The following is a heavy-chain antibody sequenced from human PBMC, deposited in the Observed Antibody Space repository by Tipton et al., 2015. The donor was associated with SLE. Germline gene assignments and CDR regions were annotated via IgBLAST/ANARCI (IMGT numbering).Heavy chain of an antibody. Sequence: TLSLTCAVSGGSIRSSNWWSWVRQPPGKGLEWIGEIHHSRSTNSNPSLKSRVTISVDKSKNQFSLKLSSVTVADTAIYYCVRGHPHIVVLIGGGWFDPWGQGTLVTVSS. J-gene: IGHJ5*02. D-gene: IGHD2-21*01. CDR2: IHHSRST. CDR3: VRGHPHIVVLIGGGWFDP. CDR1: GGSIRSSNW. V-gene: IGHV4-4*02.